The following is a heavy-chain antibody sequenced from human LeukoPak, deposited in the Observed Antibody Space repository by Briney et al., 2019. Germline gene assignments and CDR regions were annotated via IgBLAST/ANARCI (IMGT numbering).Heavy chain of an antibody. J-gene: IGHJ4*02. D-gene: IGHD2-15*01. CDR3: ARGGVFKAAATCDY. CDR2: MYYGGST. CDR1: GGSISSSNW. Sequence: GTLSLTCAVSGGSISSSNWWSWVRQPPGKGLEWIGSMYYGGSTYYNPSLKSRVTISLDTSKNQFSLKVSSVTAADTAVYYCARGGVFKAAATCDYWGQGILVTVSS. V-gene: IGHV4-4*02.